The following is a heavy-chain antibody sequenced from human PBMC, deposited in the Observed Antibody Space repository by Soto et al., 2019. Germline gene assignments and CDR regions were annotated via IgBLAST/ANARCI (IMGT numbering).Heavy chain of an antibody. J-gene: IGHJ4*02. CDR2: INHSGST. D-gene: IGHD3-16*02. Sequence: SETLSLTCAVYGGSFSGYYWSWIRQPPGKGLEWIGEINHSGSTNYNPSLKSRVTISVDTSKNQFSLKLSSVTAADTAVYYCARGRRGVIGTGRYYFDYWGQGTLVTVSS. CDR3: ARGRRGVIGTGRYYFDY. V-gene: IGHV4-34*01. CDR1: GGSFSGYY.